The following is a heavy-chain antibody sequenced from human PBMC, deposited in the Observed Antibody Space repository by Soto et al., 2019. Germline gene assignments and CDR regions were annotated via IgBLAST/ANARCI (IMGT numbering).Heavy chain of an antibody. V-gene: IGHV2-70*11. CDR1: GFSLSTSGMC. CDR2: IDWDDDK. CDR3: ARTYYGDYVPEKDYFDY. J-gene: IGHJ4*02. Sequence: GSGPTLVNPTQTLTLTCTFSGFSLSTSGMCVSWIRQPPGKALEWLARIDWDDDKYYSTSLKTRLTISKDTSKNQVVLTMTNMDPVDTATYYCARTYYGDYVPEKDYFDYWGQGTLVTVSS. D-gene: IGHD4-17*01.